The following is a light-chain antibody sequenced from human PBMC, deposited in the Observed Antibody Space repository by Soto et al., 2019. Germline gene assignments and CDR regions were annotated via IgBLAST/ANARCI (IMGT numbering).Light chain of an antibody. Sequence: PHSVSVAAAQMARITCGGNNIGSRAVHWYQHKPGQPPRLLIHGASTRASGVPPRFSGSGSGTDFSLTISSLQSEDYAVYFCQQYHVWPKWTFGQGTKVDIK. CDR3: QQYHVWPKWT. CDR1: NIGSRA. V-gene: IGKV3D-15*01. CDR2: GAS. J-gene: IGKJ1*01.